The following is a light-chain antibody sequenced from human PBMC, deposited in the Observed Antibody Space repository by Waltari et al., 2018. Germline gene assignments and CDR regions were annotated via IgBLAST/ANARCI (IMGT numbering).Light chain of an antibody. CDR3: LQRSNWPYT. Sequence: EIVLTQSPATLSLSPGERATLSGRASQTVRSFLAWYQQKPGQAPRLLIFDASSRAPGIPAKFRGSGSGTDFTLTVSNLEPEDFAVYYCLQRSNWPYTFGQGTRVEIK. CDR2: DAS. CDR1: QTVRSF. J-gene: IGKJ2*01. V-gene: IGKV3-11*01.